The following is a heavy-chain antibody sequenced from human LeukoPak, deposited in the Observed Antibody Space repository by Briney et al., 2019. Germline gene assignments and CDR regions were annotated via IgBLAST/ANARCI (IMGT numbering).Heavy chain of an antibody. CDR1: GFTFSSYS. V-gene: IGHV3-48*02. CDR3: ARDRERAADLGY. J-gene: IGHJ4*02. Sequence: PGGSLRLSCAASGFTFSSYSMNWVRQAPGKGLEWVSYISGSGSAVYYADSVKGRFTISRDNAKNSLYLQMNFLRDEDTAVYYCARDRERAADLGYWGQGTLVTVSS. CDR2: ISGSGSAV. D-gene: IGHD6-13*01.